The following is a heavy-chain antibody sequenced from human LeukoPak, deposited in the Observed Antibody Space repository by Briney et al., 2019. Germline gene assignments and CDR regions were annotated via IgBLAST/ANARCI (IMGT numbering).Heavy chain of an antibody. D-gene: IGHD5-24*01. Sequence: PGGSLRLSCAASGFTFSSPAMSWVRQAPGKGLEWVSSISGSGSGGSTYYADSVKGRFTISRDNSKNTLYLQMNSLIAEDTAVYYCAKSGYNRFDYWGQGTRVTVSS. J-gene: IGHJ4*02. V-gene: IGHV3-23*01. CDR2: ISGSGSGGST. CDR1: GFTFSSPA. CDR3: AKSGYNRFDY.